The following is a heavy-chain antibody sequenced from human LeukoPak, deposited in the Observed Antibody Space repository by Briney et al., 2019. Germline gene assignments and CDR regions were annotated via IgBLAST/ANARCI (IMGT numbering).Heavy chain of an antibody. V-gene: IGHV4-30-2*01. Sequence: PSQTLSLTCTVSGGSISSGGYYWSWIRQPPGKGLEWIGYIYHSGSTYYNPSLKSRVTISVDRSKNQFSLKLSSVTAADTAVYYCARVYPPYDIRGYFDYWGQGTLVTVSS. CDR1: GGSISSGGYY. CDR2: IYHSGST. J-gene: IGHJ4*02. CDR3: ARVYPPYDIRGYFDY. D-gene: IGHD3-9*01.